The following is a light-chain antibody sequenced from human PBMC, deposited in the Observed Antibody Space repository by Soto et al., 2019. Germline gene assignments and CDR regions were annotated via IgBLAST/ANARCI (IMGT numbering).Light chain of an antibody. Sequence: EIVMTQSPATLSVSPGERATLSCRASQSVSSNLAWYQQKPGQAPRLLIYGASTTATGIPARFSGSGSGTEFTLTIRSLQSEDFAVYYCQQYNNWPPTFGQGTKVEIK. CDR2: GAS. V-gene: IGKV3-15*01. J-gene: IGKJ1*01. CDR1: QSVSSN. CDR3: QQYNNWPPT.